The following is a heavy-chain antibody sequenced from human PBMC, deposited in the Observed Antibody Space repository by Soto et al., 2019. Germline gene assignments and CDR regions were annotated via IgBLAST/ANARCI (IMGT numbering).Heavy chain of an antibody. D-gene: IGHD2-2*01. J-gene: IGHJ4*02. CDR1: GAFISSTSYY. CDR2: IYYTGTT. CDR3: ARIGFTNSPTFDY. Sequence: ASETLSLTCSVSGAFISSTSYYWGWIRQPPGKGLEWIGSIYYTGTTYHNPSLKSRVTLSVDTSKNQFSLKVFSVTAADTAVYYCARIGFTNSPTFDYWGQGTLVTVSS. V-gene: IGHV4-39*01.